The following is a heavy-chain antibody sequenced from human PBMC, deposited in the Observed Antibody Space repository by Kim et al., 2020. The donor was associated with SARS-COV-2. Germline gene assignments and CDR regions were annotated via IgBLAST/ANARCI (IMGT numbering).Heavy chain of an antibody. V-gene: IGHV3-74*01. Sequence: GGSLRLSCAASGFTFSSIWMHWVRQTPGKGLVWVSAINSDGSKTNYADSVRGRFTISRDNAKNTLYLVMNSLSDEDTAMYYCTTAFSENYVNWGQGIPVTVSS. CDR3: TTAFSENYVN. CDR1: GFTFSSIW. J-gene: IGHJ4*02. D-gene: IGHD1-7*01. CDR2: INSDGSKT.